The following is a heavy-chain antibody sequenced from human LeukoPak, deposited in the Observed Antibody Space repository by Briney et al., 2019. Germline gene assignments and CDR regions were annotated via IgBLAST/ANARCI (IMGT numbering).Heavy chain of an antibody. CDR2: ISSGSTTI. D-gene: IGHD1-1*01. Sequence: GGSLRLSCAASGFTFSSHSMNWVRQAPGKGLEWVSYISSGSTTIHYADSVKGRFTISRDNSKNTLYLQMNSLRAEDTAVYYCARVSQTADAFDIWGQGTMVTVSS. CDR3: ARVSQTADAFDI. CDR1: GFTFSSHS. J-gene: IGHJ3*02. V-gene: IGHV3-48*01.